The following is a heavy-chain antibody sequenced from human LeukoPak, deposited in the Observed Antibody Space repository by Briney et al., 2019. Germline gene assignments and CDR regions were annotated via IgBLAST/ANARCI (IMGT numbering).Heavy chain of an antibody. Sequence: SETLSLTCTVSGGSISSYYWSWIRQPPGKGLEWIGYIYYSGSTNYNPSLKSRVTISVDTSKNQFSLKLSSATAADTAVYYCARDNRLWFGELRGNDAFDIWGQGTMVTVSS. CDR1: GGSISSYY. CDR3: ARDNRLWFGELRGNDAFDI. D-gene: IGHD3-10*01. V-gene: IGHV4-59*01. J-gene: IGHJ3*02. CDR2: IYYSGST.